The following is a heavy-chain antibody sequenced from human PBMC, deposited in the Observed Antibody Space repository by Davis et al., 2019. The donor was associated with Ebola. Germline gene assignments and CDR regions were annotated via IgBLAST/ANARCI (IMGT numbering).Heavy chain of an antibody. Sequence: ASVKVSCKASGYTFTSYDINWVRQATGQGLEWMGWMNPNSGNTGYAQKFQGRVTMTRNTSISTAYMELSRPRSDDTAVYYCARAPYYYDSSGYWGNNWFDPWGQGTLVTVSS. CDR2: MNPNSGNT. CDR1: GYTFTSYD. D-gene: IGHD3-22*01. V-gene: IGHV1-8*01. CDR3: ARAPYYYDSSGYWGNNWFDP. J-gene: IGHJ5*02.